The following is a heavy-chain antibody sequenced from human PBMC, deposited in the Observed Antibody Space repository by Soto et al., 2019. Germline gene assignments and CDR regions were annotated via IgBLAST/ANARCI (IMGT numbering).Heavy chain of an antibody. CDR2: IYYSGSS. D-gene: IGHD3-16*01. Sequence: PSETLSLTCSVSGGSISGDYYWSWIRQSPEKGLEWIGYIYYSGSSYSNPALQSRVTISVDKSKNQFSLKLSSLTAADTAVYYCARISAYHFDYWGQGTLVTVSS. CDR3: ARISAYHFDY. CDR1: GGSISGDYY. V-gene: IGHV4-30-4*08. J-gene: IGHJ4*02.